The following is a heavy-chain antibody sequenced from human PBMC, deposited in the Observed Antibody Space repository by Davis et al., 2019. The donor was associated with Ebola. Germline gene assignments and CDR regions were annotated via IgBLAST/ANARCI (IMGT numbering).Heavy chain of an antibody. CDR1: GFTFSSYG. D-gene: IGHD3-3*01. Sequence: GESLKISCAASGFTFSSYGMHWVRQAPGKGLEWVAVIWYDGSNKYYADSVKGRFTISRDNSKNTLYLQMNSLRAEDTAVYYCARRGLEIYYYYGMDVWGQGTTVTVSS. CDR2: IWYDGSNK. V-gene: IGHV3-33*01. J-gene: IGHJ6*02. CDR3: ARRGLEIYYYYGMDV.